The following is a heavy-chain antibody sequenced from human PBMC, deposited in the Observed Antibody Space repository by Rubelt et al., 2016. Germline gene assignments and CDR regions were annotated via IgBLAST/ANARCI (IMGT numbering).Heavy chain of an antibody. J-gene: IGHJ4*02. D-gene: IGHD3-16*01. CDR1: GGSIPSTNYY. Sequence: QVQLQESGPGLVKPSETLSLTCTVSGGSIPSTNYYWGWIRQPPGKGLEWIGSIYYSVNTYYNPPLKSRISISIDTSKNQFSLKLSPVTAADTAVYYWVRQKGGLMDYWGQGTLVTVSS. V-gene: IGHV4-39*01. CDR3: VRQKGGLMDY. CDR2: IYYSVNT.